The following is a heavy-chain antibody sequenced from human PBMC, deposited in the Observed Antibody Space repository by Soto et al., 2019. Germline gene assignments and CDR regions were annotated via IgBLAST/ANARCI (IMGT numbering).Heavy chain of an antibody. CDR1: GYSFTDYH. D-gene: IGHD2-8*01. J-gene: IGHJ6*04. Sequence: GASMKVSWKASGYSFTDYHIHWVRQAPGQGLDWLGRINPKSGGTSTAQKFQGWVTMTTDTSISTASMELTRLTSDDTAIYYCARGHSTDCSNGVCSFFYNHDMDVWG. CDR2: INPKSGGT. CDR3: ARGHSTDCSNGVCSFFYNHDMDV. V-gene: IGHV1-2*04.